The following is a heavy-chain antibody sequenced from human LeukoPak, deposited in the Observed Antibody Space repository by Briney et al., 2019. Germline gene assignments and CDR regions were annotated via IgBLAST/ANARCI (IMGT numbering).Heavy chain of an antibody. D-gene: IGHD3-10*01. CDR3: ARTARSGSYPKRARDAFVI. CDR1: GGSFSGYY. V-gene: IGHV4-34*01. J-gene: IGHJ3*02. CDR2: INHSGST. Sequence: SETLSLTCAVYGGSFSGYYWSWIRQPPGKGLEWIGEINHSGSTNYNPSLKSRVTISVDTSKNQFSLKLSSVTAADTAVYYCARTARSGSYPKRARDAFVIWGQGTMVTVSS.